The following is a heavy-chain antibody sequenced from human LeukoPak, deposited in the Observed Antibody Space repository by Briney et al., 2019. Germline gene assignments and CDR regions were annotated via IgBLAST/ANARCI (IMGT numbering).Heavy chain of an antibody. CDR3: ARTPADNWELLEIPWFDP. CDR1: GGSISSSSYY. Sequence: SETLSLTCTVSGGSISSSSYYWGWIRQPPGKGLEWIGSIYYSGSTYYNPSLKSRVTISVDTSKNQFSLKLSSVTAADTAVYYCARTPADNWELLEIPWFDPWGQGTLVTVSS. V-gene: IGHV4-39*07. CDR2: IYYSGST. D-gene: IGHD1-26*01. J-gene: IGHJ5*02.